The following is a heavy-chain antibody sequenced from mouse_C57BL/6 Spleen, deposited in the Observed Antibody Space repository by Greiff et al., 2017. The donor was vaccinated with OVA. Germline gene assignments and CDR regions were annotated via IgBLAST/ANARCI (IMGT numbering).Heavy chain of an antibody. CDR1: GYTFTSYW. CDR3: ARSTTVVAHFDY. V-gene: IGHV1-50*01. J-gene: IGHJ2*01. Sequence: QVQLQQSGAELVKPGASVKLSCKASGYTFTSYWMQWVKQRPGQGLEWIGEIDPSDSYTNYNQKFKGKATLTVDTSSSTAYMQLSSLTSEDSAVYYCARSTTVVAHFDYWGQGTTLTVSS. D-gene: IGHD1-1*01. CDR2: IDPSDSYT.